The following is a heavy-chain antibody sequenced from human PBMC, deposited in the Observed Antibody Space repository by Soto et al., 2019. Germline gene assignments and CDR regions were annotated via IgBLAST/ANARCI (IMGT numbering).Heavy chain of an antibody. CDR2: ISHSGTT. J-gene: IGHJ4*02. D-gene: IGHD6-13*01. V-gene: IGHV4-34*01. CDR3: ARNGGNTWYYFDS. CDR1: GGSFTGYY. Sequence: QVQLQQWGAGLLKPSETLSLTCAVNGGSFTGYYGAWIRQSPEKGLEWIGEISHSGTTKYNPSLKRRVTISVDTSTNQFSLKLSSVTAADTGMYYCARNGGNTWYYFDSWGQGTVVTVSS.